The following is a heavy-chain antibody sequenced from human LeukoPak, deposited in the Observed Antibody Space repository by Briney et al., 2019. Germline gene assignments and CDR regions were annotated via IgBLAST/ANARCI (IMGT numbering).Heavy chain of an antibody. CDR3: ARAKGGSSSHFDY. V-gene: IGHV4-38-2*02. J-gene: IGHJ4*02. CDR2: IYHSGNT. CDR1: GYSISSGYY. Sequence: SETLSLTCTVSGYSISSGYYWGWIRQPPGKGLEWIGSIYHSGNTYYNPSLKSRVTISVDTSKHQFSLKLSSVTAADTAVYYCARAKGGSSSHFDYWGQGTLVTVSS. D-gene: IGHD6-6*01.